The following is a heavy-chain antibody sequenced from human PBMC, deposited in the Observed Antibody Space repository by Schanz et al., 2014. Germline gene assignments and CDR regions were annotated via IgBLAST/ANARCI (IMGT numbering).Heavy chain of an antibody. V-gene: IGHV3-23*01. J-gene: IGHJ3*02. CDR1: GFTFSSYA. CDR2: MRGSGSTA. Sequence: EVQLLESGGGLVQPGGSLRLSCAASGFTFSSYAMSWVRQAPGKGLEWVSGMRGSGSTADYADSVKGRFTISRDNSKNTQYLQMNSLRAEDTAVYYGARDQEGVTSWHAFDIWGQGTMVTVSS. CDR3: ARDQEGVTSWHAFDI. D-gene: IGHD3-10*01.